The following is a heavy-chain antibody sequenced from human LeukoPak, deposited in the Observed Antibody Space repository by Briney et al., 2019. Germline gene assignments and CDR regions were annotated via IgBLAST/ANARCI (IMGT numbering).Heavy chain of an antibody. CDR2: ISAYNGNT. CDR3: ASAEDYYDSSGLDY. J-gene: IGHJ4*02. V-gene: IGHV1-18*01. D-gene: IGHD3-22*01. CDR1: GYTFTSYG. Sequence: ASVKVSCKASGYTFTSYGISWVRQAPGQGLEWMGWISAYNGNTNYAQKFQGRVTITADESTSTAYMELSSLRSEDTAVYYCASAEDYYDSSGLDYWGQGTLVTVSS.